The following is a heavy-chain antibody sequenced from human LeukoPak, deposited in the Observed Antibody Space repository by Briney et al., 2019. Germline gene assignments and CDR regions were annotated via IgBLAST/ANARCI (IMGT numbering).Heavy chain of an antibody. CDR2: IYHSGST. J-gene: IGHJ5*02. CDR1: GGSISTYY. Sequence: PSETLSLTCTVSGGSISTYYWNWIRQPPGKGLEWIGYIYHSGSTNYNPSLQSRVTISVDTSKNQFSLNLNSVTAADTAVYYCARGIAAAANWFDPWGQGTLVTVSS. D-gene: IGHD6-13*01. V-gene: IGHV4-59*01. CDR3: ARGIAAAANWFDP.